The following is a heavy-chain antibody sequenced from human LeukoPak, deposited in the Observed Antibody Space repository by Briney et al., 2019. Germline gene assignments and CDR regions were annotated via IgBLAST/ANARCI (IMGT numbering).Heavy chain of an antibody. J-gene: IGHJ6*03. Sequence: GGSLRLSCAASGFTFSSYGMSWVRQAPGKGLEWVSAISGSGGSTFYADSVKGRFTISRDNSKNTLYLQMNSLRAEDTAVYYCAKGSRPGYSYGPREYYYYMDVWGKGTTVTVSS. CDR1: GFTFSSYG. D-gene: IGHD5-18*01. V-gene: IGHV3-23*01. CDR2: ISGSGGST. CDR3: AKGSRPGYSYGPREYYYYMDV.